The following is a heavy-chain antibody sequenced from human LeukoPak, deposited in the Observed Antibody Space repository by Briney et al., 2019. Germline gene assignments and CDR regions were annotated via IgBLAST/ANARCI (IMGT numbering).Heavy chain of an antibody. CDR2: ISGSGGST. D-gene: IGHD2/OR15-2a*01. CDR3: AKDLLARPDY. V-gene: IGHV3-23*01. Sequence: GGSLRLSCAVSGFTFSSYAMTWVRQAPGKGLEWVSAISGSGGSTYYADSVKGRFTISRDNSKNTLYLQMNSLRAEDTAVYYCAKDLLARPDYWGQGTLVTVSS. J-gene: IGHJ4*02. CDR1: GFTFSSYA.